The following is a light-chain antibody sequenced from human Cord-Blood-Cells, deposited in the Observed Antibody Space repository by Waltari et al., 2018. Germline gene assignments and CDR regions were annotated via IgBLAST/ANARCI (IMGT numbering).Light chain of an antibody. Sequence: DIQMTQSPSTLSASVGDRVTITCRASQSIGSWLAWYQQKPGKAPKLLIYKASSLESGVPSRFSGSGSGTESTLTISSLQPDDFATYYCQQYNSYSPLTFGGGTKVEIK. CDR3: QQYNSYSPLT. J-gene: IGKJ4*01. CDR1: QSIGSW. V-gene: IGKV1-5*03. CDR2: KAS.